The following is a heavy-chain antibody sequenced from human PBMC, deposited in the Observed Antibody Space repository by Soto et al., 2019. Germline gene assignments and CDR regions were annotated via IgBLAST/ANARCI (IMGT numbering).Heavy chain of an antibody. Sequence: QVQLVQSGAEVKKPGSSVKVSYKASGGTFSSYAISWVRQAPGQGLEWMGGLIPIFGTANYAQKFQGRVTITAYESTSTAYMELSSLRSEYTAVYYCATAFRYYYDSSGQTDYWGQGTLVTVSS. J-gene: IGHJ4*02. CDR3: ATAFRYYYDSSGQTDY. D-gene: IGHD3-22*01. V-gene: IGHV1-69*01. CDR2: LIPIFGTA. CDR1: GGTFSSYA.